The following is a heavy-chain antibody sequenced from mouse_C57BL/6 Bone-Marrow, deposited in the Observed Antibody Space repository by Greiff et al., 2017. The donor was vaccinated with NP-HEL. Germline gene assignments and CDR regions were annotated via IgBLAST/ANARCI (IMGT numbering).Heavy chain of an antibody. CDR3: ARDYDYQPYYFDY. Sequence: QVQLKESGAELARPGASVKLSCKASGYTFTSYGISWVKQRTGQGLEWIGEIYPRSGNTYYNEKFKGKATLTADKSSSTAYMELRSLTSEDSAVYFCARDYDYQPYYFDYWGQGTTLTVSS. D-gene: IGHD2-4*01. J-gene: IGHJ2*01. CDR1: GYTFTSYG. CDR2: IYPRSGNT. V-gene: IGHV1-81*01.